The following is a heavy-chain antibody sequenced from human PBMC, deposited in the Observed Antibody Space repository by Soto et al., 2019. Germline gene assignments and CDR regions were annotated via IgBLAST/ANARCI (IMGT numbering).Heavy chain of an antibody. CDR3: TSHIVVVTAKYYFDY. J-gene: IGHJ4*02. D-gene: IGHD2-21*02. CDR1: GFTFSNAW. Sequence: GGSLRLSCAASGFTFSNAWMSWVRQAPGKGLEWVGRIKSKTDGGTTDYAAPVKGRFTISRDDSKNTLYLQMNSLKTEDTAVHYCTSHIVVVTAKYYFDYWGQGTLVTVSS. CDR2: IKSKTDGGTT. V-gene: IGHV3-15*01.